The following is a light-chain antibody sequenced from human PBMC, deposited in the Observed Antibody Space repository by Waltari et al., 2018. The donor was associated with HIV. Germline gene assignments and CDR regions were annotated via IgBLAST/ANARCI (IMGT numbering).Light chain of an antibody. V-gene: IGLV2-23*02. CDR3: SSYAGGHSWV. CDR2: EVS. Sequence: QSALTQPASVSGSPGQSIAISCPGTSSNVGNYNLVSWYQHHPGKSPRLLIYEVSQRPSGISNRFSGSKSGNTASLIISGLQAEDEADYYCSSYAGGHSWVFGGGTKLTVL. J-gene: IGLJ3*02. CDR1: SSNVGNYNL.